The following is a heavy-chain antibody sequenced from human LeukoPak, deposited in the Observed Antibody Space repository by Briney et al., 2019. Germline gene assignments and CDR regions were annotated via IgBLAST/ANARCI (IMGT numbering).Heavy chain of an antibody. CDR2: IYSGGST. D-gene: IGHD3-10*01. V-gene: IGHV3-53*05. J-gene: IGHJ4*02. Sequence: PGGSLRLSCAASGFTVSSNYMSWVRQAPGKGLEWVSVIYSGGSTYYADSVKGRFTISRDNSENTLYLQMNSLRAEDTAVYYCAIIYGSGSYYLDYWGQGTLVTVSS. CDR3: AIIYGSGSYYLDY. CDR1: GFTVSSNY.